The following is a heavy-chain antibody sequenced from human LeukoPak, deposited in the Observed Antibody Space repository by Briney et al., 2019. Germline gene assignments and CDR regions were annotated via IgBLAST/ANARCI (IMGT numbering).Heavy chain of an antibody. CDR1: RFTFSSYA. Sequence: GGSLRLSCAASRFTFSSYAMSWVRQAPGKGLGWVSAISGGGGSTYYADSVKGRFTISRDNSKNTLYLQMNSLRAEDTAVYYGARLPAAINGYFDPWGQGTLVTVSS. J-gene: IGHJ5*02. CDR2: ISGGGGST. CDR3: ARLPAAINGYFDP. D-gene: IGHD2-2*01. V-gene: IGHV3-23*01.